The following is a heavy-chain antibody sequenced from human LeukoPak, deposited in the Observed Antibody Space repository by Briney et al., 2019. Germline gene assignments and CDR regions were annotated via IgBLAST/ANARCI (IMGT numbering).Heavy chain of an antibody. Sequence: GGSLRLSCAPSGFTFSSYGMHWVRQAPGKGLEWVAVISYDGSNKYYADSVRGRFTISRDNSKNTLYLQMNSLRAEDTAVYYCARVEVLLWFGDLGAFDIWGQGTMVTVSS. CDR2: ISYDGSNK. V-gene: IGHV3-30*03. CDR1: GFTFSSYG. J-gene: IGHJ3*02. CDR3: ARVEVLLWFGDLGAFDI. D-gene: IGHD3-10*01.